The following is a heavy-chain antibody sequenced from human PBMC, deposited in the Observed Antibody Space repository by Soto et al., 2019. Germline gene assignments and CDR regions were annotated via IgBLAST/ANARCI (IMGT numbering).Heavy chain of an antibody. CDR3: AKVRLRLGELPSASYYFDY. CDR1: GFTFDDYA. J-gene: IGHJ4*02. CDR2: ISWNSGSI. Sequence: GGSLRLSCAASGFTFDDYAMHWVRQAPGKGLEWVSGISWNSGSIGYADSVKGRFTISRDNAKNSLYLQMNSLRAEDTALYYCAKVRLRLGELPSASYYFDYWGQGTLVTVSS. D-gene: IGHD3-16*02. V-gene: IGHV3-9*01.